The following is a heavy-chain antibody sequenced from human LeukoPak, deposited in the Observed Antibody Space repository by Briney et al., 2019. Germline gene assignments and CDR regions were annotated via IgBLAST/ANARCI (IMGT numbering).Heavy chain of an antibody. CDR2: ISSSSSYT. CDR1: GFTFSDYY. CDR3: ARGFGPQPVYYYYGMDV. J-gene: IGHJ6*02. Sequence: PGGSLRLSCAASGFTFSDYYMSWIRQAPGKGLEWVSYISSSSSYTNYADSVKGRFTISRDNSKNTLYLQMNSLRAEDTAVYYCARGFGPQPVYYYYGMDVWGQGTTVTVSS. V-gene: IGHV3-11*06. D-gene: IGHD3-10*01.